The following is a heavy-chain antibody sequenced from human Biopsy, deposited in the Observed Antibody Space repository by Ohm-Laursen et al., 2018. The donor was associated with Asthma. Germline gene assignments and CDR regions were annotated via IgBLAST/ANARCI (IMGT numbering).Heavy chain of an antibody. CDR1: GFTFNSYG. Sequence: SLRLSCSASGFTFNSYGMHWVRQAPGKGLEWVAVISYDGRNKYYGDSVKGRFTISRDNSKNTVYLQMISLRVEDTSVYYCARGAYYDFWSGYSRPIPGYYGMDVWGHGTTVTVSS. CDR2: ISYDGRNK. CDR3: ARGAYYDFWSGYSRPIPGYYGMDV. D-gene: IGHD3-3*01. J-gene: IGHJ6*02. V-gene: IGHV3-30*03.